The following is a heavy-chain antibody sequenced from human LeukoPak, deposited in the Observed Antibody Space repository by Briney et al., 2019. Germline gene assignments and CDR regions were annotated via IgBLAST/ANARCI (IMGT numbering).Heavy chain of an antibody. CDR1: GGSISSHY. V-gene: IGHV4-59*11. Sequence: SETLSLTCTVSGGSISSHYWSWIRQPPGKGLEWIGYIYYSGSTNYNPSLKSRVTISVETSKNQFSLRLSSVTAADTAVYYCARVGSSGYYFDYWGQGTLVTVSS. J-gene: IGHJ4*02. CDR2: IYYSGST. CDR3: ARVGSSGYYFDY. D-gene: IGHD3-22*01.